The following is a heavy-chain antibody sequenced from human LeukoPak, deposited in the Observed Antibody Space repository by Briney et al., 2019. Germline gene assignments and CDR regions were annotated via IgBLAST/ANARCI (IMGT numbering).Heavy chain of an antibody. V-gene: IGHV1-69*01. CDR1: GGTFSKYT. D-gene: IGHD3-22*01. CDR3: ARVRLSSGYYQVFDY. J-gene: IGHJ4*02. Sequence: SVKVSCKASGGTFSKYTISWVRQRPGQGLEWMGGITPLFGTANYAQKFQGRVTITADESASTAYMELSSLRSEDTAVHYCARVRLSSGYYQVFDYWGQGTLVTVSS. CDR2: ITPLFGTA.